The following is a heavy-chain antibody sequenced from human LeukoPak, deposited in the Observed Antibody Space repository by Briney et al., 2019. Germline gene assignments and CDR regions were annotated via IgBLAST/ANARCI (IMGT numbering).Heavy chain of an antibody. CDR1: GYTLTELS. CDR2: FDPEDGET. V-gene: IGHV1-24*01. J-gene: IGHJ4*02. D-gene: IGHD3-22*01. CDR3: AARYYYDSSGYLLGPDY. Sequence: AAVKVSCKVSGYTLTELSMHWVRQAPGKGLEWMGGFDPEDGETIYAQKFQGRVTMTEDTSTDTAYMELSGLRSEDTAVYYCAARYYYDSSGYLLGPDYWGQGTLVTVSS.